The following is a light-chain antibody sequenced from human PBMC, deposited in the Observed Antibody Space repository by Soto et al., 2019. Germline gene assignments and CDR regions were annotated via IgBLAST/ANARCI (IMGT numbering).Light chain of an antibody. CDR1: QSVSSN. Sequence: ETGVTKSPGTLSLSKGERATVCCRASQSVSSNYLAWYQQKPGQAPRLLIYDASNRATGIPARFSGSGSGTEFTLTISSLQSEDFAVYYCQPYNTCPFIPFAQGTRLDIK. CDR2: DAS. CDR3: QPYNTCPFIP. J-gene: IGKJ5*01. V-gene: IGKV3D-15*01.